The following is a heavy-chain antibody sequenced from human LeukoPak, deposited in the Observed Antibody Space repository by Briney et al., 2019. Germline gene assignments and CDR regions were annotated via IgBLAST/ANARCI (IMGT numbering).Heavy chain of an antibody. D-gene: IGHD2-21*01. J-gene: IGHJ4*02. CDR2: IKSKTDGGTT. V-gene: IGHV3-15*01. Sequence: GGSLRLSCAASGFTFSGSAMHWVRQAPGKGLEWVGRIKSKTDGGTTDYAAPVKGRFTISRDDSKNTLYLQMNSLKTEDTAVYYCTTDGLHIVVGYFDYWGQGTLVTVSS. CDR1: GFTFSGSA. CDR3: TTDGLHIVVGYFDY.